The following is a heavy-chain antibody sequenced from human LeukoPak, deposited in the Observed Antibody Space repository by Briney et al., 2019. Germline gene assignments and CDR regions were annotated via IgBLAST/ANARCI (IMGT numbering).Heavy chain of an antibody. CDR3: ARGPIVYFDH. D-gene: IGHD1-26*01. CDR2: ISSSSSYI. Sequence: GGSPRLSCAASGFTFSSYTMNWVRQAPGKGLEWVSSISSSSSYIYYADSVKGRFTISRDNAKNSLYLQMNSLRAEDTAVYYCARGPIVYFDHWGQGTLVTVSS. V-gene: IGHV3-21*01. J-gene: IGHJ4*02. CDR1: GFTFSSYT.